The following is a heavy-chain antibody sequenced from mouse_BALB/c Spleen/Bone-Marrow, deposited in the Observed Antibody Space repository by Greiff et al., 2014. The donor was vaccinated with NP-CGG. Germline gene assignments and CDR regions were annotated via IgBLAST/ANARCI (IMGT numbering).Heavy chain of an antibody. CDR1: GFSFPNYG. D-gene: IGHD4-1*01. V-gene: IGHV2-2*02. J-gene: IGHJ2*01. CDR2: IWSGGNT. CDR3: ARNPVGRNYFDY. Sequence: QVQLQQSGPGLVQPSQSLSITCTVSGFSFPNYGVHWVRQSPGKGLEWLGVIWSGGNTDYNAAFISRLSISKDNSKSQVFFKMNSLQVNDTAIYYCARNPVGRNYFDYWGQGTTLTVSS.